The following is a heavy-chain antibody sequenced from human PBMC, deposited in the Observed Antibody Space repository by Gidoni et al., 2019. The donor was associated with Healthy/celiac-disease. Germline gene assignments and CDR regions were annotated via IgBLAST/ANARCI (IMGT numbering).Heavy chain of an antibody. D-gene: IGHD6-13*01. CDR3: ARGGVYSSSWYHWFDP. J-gene: IGHJ5*02. CDR1: GGSFSGYY. V-gene: IGHV4-34*01. Sequence: QVRLQPWGAGLLKPSETLSLTCAVYGGSFSGYYWSWIRQPPGKGLEWIGEINHSGSTNYTPSLKSRVTISVDTSKNQFSLKLSSVTAADTAVYYCARGGVYSSSWYHWFDPWGQGTLVTVSS. CDR2: INHSGST.